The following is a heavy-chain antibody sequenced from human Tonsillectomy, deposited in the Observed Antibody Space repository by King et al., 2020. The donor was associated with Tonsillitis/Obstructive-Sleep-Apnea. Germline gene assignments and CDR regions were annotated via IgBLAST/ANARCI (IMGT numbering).Heavy chain of an antibody. D-gene: IGHD6-19*01. CDR3: ATDFQAGQWLFT. J-gene: IGHJ5*02. Sequence: QLVQSGAEVKKPGASVKVSCKVSGYTLTELSMHWVRQAPGKGLEWMGGLDPEDGETIYAQKFQDRVTMTEDTSTDTAYMELSSLRSEDTAVYYCATDFQAGQWLFTWGQGTLVTVSS. V-gene: IGHV1-24*01. CDR1: GYTLTELS. CDR2: LDPEDGET.